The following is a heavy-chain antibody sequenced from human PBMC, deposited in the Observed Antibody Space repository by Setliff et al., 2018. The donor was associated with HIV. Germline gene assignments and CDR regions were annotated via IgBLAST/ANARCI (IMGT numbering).Heavy chain of an antibody. CDR2: STPLLDTT. Sequence: GASVKVSCKASGGTFSSYGITWVRQAPGQGLEWMGGSTPLLDTTNYAQKFQGRVTFTADESTSTAYMELSSLSSEDTAVYYCARDQTGVAAAAFGGGSAWSDEGFDIWGQGTMVTVSS. CDR3: ARDQTGVAAAAFGGGSAWSDEGFDI. V-gene: IGHV1-69*13. D-gene: IGHD6-13*01. J-gene: IGHJ3*02. CDR1: GGTFSSYG.